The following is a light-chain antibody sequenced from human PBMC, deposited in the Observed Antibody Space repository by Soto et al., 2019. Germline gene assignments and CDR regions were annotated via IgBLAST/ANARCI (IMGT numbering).Light chain of an antibody. V-gene: IGKV3-20*01. CDR3: QQYGSPPLT. CDR1: QTVTSSS. Sequence: EIVLTQSPGTLSLSPGERATLSCRASQTVTSSSLAWYQQKPGQAPRLLIYDASSRATGIPDRFSGSGSGTDFTLTISRLEPEDFAVYYCQQYGSPPLTFGGGTKGEIK. J-gene: IGKJ4*01. CDR2: DAS.